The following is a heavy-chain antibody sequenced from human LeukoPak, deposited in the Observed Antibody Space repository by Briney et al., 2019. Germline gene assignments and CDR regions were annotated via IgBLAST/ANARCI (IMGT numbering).Heavy chain of an antibody. J-gene: IGHJ4*02. CDR3: ARDYYDSSGYSVDY. D-gene: IGHD3-22*01. CDR2: TNPNSGGT. Sequence: ASVKVSCKASGYTFTGYYMHWVRQAPGQGLEWMGWTNPNSGGTNYAQKFQGRVTMTRDTSISTAYMELSRLRSDDTAVYYCARDYYDSSGYSVDYWGQGTLVTVSS. CDR1: GYTFTGYY. V-gene: IGHV1-2*02.